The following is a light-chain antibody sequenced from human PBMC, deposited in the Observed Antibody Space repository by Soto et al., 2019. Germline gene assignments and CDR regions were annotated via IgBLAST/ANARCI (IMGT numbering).Light chain of an antibody. J-gene: IGLJ2*01. CDR2: GNS. CDR3: QSYDSSVSGSRV. CDR1: SSNIGAGYD. Sequence: QSVLTQPPSVSGAPGQRVTISCTGSSSNIGAGYDVHWYQQLPGTAPKLPIYGNSNRPSGVPDRSSGSKSGTSASLAITGLQAEDEADYACQSYDSSVSGSRVFGGGTKLTVL. V-gene: IGLV1-40*01.